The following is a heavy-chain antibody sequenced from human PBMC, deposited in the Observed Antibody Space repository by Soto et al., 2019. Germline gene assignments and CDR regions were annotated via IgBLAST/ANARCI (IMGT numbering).Heavy chain of an antibody. CDR3: ARESAAGDYFDY. D-gene: IGHD6-13*01. CDR1: GFTFSSYG. Sequence: SGGSLRLSCAASGFTFSSYGMHWVRQAPGKGLEWVAVIWYDGSNKYYADSVKGRFTISRDNSKNTLYLQMNSLRAEDTAVYYCARESAAGDYFDYWGQGTLVTVSS. CDR2: IWYDGSNK. J-gene: IGHJ4*02. V-gene: IGHV3-33*01.